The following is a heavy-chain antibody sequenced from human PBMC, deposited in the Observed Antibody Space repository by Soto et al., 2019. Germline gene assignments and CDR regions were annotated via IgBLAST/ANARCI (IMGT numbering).Heavy chain of an antibody. V-gene: IGHV3-23*01. J-gene: IGHJ4*02. D-gene: IGHD3-10*01. CDR3: ARGEYSGSYYAV. CDR2: ITRGIDRT. CDR1: GFTVSDYP. Sequence: PGGSLRLSCAASGFTVSDYPMSWVCQPPGEGLERVSHITRGIDRTYYADSVKGRFTISRDNSKNTMYLQLDSLRVEDTAVYFCARGEYSGSYYAVWGQGTLVTVSS.